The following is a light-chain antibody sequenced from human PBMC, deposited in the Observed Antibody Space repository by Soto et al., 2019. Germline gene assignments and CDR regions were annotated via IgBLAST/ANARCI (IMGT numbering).Light chain of an antibody. CDR1: SSDVGGYNY. J-gene: IGLJ1*01. CDR2: EVS. V-gene: IGLV2-14*01. Sequence: QSVLTQPASVSGSPGQSITISCTGTSSDVGGYNYVSWYQQHPGKAPKLMIYEVSNRPSGVSNRFSGSKSCNTASLTISGLQAEDEADYYCSSYTSSSTLDVFGTGTKLTVL. CDR3: SSYTSSSTLDV.